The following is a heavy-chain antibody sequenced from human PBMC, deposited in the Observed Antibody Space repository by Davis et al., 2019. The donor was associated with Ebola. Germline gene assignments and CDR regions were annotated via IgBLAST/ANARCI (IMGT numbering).Heavy chain of an antibody. CDR1: GGTFSSYA. CDR2: IIPILGIA. CDR3: ARDGGSMAVPAAITFDY. J-gene: IGHJ4*02. D-gene: IGHD2-2*01. V-gene: IGHV1-69*10. Sequence: SVKVSCKAPGGTFSSYAISWVRQSPGQGLEWMGGIIPILGIANYAQKFQGRVTITADESTSTAYMELSSLRSEETAVYYCARDGGSMAVPAAITFDYWGQGTLVTVSS.